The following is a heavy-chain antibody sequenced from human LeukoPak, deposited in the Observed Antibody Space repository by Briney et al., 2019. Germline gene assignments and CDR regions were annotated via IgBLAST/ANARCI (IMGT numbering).Heavy chain of an antibody. CDR1: GLTFSSYA. CDR2: ISYDGNNT. Sequence: PGGSLRLSCAASGLTFSSYAMHWVRQAPGKGLEWVAVISYDGNNTFYADSVKGRFIISRDNSKTTLFLQMNSLRAEDTAVYYCARDTSRYYGSGSLVDWGQGTLVTVSS. V-gene: IGHV3-30-3*01. J-gene: IGHJ4*02. D-gene: IGHD3-10*01. CDR3: ARDTSRYYGSGSLVD.